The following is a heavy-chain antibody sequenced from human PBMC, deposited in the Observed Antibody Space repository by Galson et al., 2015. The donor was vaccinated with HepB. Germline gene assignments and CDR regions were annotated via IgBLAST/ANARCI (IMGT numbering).Heavy chain of an antibody. J-gene: IGHJ4*02. Sequence: SLRLSCAASGFTFSSYAMSWVRQAPGKGLEWVSAISGSGAGTYYADSVKGRFTISRDNSKNTLYLEMNSLRGEDTAVYYCAKDGESIAVAGTFALGYWGQGALVTVSS. V-gene: IGHV3-23*01. CDR1: GFTFSSYA. CDR3: AKDGESIAVAGTFALGY. D-gene: IGHD6-19*01. CDR2: ISGSGAGT.